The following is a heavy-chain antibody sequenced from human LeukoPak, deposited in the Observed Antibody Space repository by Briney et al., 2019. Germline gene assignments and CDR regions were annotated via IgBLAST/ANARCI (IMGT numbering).Heavy chain of an antibody. CDR2: IYSGGTT. Sequence: GGSLRLSCAASGFTVSANCMTWVRQAPGKGLEWDSIIYSGGTTYYADSVKGRFTISRDNSKNTLYLQMTSLRAEDTAVYYCARDGTTIAVPEAFDIWGQGPMVTVSS. J-gene: IGHJ3*02. CDR3: ARDGTTIAVPEAFDI. D-gene: IGHD6-19*01. CDR1: GFTVSANC. V-gene: IGHV3-66*01.